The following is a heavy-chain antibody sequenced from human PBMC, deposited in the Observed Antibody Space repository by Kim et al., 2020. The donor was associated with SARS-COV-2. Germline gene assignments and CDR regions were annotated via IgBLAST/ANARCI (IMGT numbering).Heavy chain of an antibody. Sequence: YYRGSTYYNPSLKSRVTISVDTSKNQFSLKLSSVTAADTAVYYCARDEDYWGQGTLVTVSS. CDR3: ARDEDY. V-gene: IGHV4-31*02. J-gene: IGHJ4*02. CDR2: YYRGST.